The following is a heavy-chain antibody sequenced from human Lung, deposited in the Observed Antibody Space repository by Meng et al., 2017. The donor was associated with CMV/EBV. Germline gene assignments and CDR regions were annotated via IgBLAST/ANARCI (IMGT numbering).Heavy chain of an antibody. J-gene: IGHJ4*01. D-gene: IGHD4-11*01. CDR3: ARGRVSTDY. V-gene: IGHV3-7*01. CDR2: ITPDGSDK. Sequence: GESLKISCAASGFTFSNYWMTWVRQAPGKGLEWVANITPDGSDKYYVDSVKGRFTISRDNAKNSLYLQMISLRAEDTAVYYCARGRVSTDYWGHGTLVTVSS. CDR1: GFTFSNYW.